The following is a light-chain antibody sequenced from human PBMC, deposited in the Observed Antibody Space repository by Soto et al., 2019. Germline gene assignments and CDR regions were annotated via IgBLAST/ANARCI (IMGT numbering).Light chain of an antibody. Sequence: EIVLTQSPGTLSLSPGERATLSCRASQSVSSSYLAWYQQKPGQAPRLLIYGASGRATGIPDRFSGSGSGTDLTLTISRLESEDFAVYYCQQYGSSPPVTFGQGTRLEIK. CDR1: QSVSSSY. CDR3: QQYGSSPPVT. J-gene: IGKJ5*01. V-gene: IGKV3-20*01. CDR2: GAS.